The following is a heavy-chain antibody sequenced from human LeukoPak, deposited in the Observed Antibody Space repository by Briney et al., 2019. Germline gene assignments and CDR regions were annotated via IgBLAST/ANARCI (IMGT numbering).Heavy chain of an antibody. J-gene: IGHJ4*02. CDR2: IHISGST. CDR3: ARALNPLPGTYYFDY. CDR1: GGSINSHY. D-gene: IGHD2-15*01. Sequence: SETLSLTCTVSGGSINSHYWSWIRQPAGKGLEWIGRIHISGSTNYNSSLQSRVTMSVDTSKNQFSLKLSSVTAADTAVYYCARALNPLPGTYYFDYWGQGTLVTVSS. V-gene: IGHV4-4*07.